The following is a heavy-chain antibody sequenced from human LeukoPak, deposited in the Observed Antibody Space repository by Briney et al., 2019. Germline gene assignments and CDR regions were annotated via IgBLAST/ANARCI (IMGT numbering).Heavy chain of an antibody. D-gene: IGHD3-22*01. Sequence: PSETLSLTCAVYGGSFSGCYWTYIRQPPGKGLEGIGEINHSGSTNYNPSLKSRVTISVDTSKNHFSLKLSSVTAADTAVYYCARSHYYDSSGSHNNWFDPWGQGTLVTVSS. V-gene: IGHV4-34*01. CDR3: ARSHYYDSSGSHNNWFDP. CDR1: GGSFSGCY. CDR2: INHSGST. J-gene: IGHJ5*02.